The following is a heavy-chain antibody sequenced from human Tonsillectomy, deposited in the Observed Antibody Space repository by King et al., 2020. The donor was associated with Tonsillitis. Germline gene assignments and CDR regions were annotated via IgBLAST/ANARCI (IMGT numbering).Heavy chain of an antibody. J-gene: IGHJ6*02. CDR3: GRAIDPIVATLVVAVAGMDV. CDR2: INPSGGST. CDR1: GYSFTSYY. Sequence: QLVQSGAEVKKPGASVKVSCKASGYSFTSYYIHWVRQAPGQGLEWMGIINPSGGSTSYAQKFQGRVTMTRDTSTSTVYMELSSLRSEDTAVYYCGRAIDPIVATLVVAVAGMDVWGQGTTVTVSS. D-gene: IGHD5-12*01. V-gene: IGHV1-46*01.